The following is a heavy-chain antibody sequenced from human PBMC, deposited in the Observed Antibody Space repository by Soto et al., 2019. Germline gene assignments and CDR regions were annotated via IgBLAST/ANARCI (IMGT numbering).Heavy chain of an antibody. J-gene: IGHJ6*02. D-gene: IGHD3-3*01. CDR3: AREVTVFGVIIPTPMDV. CDR1: GFTFSIYA. V-gene: IGHV3-30-3*01. CDR2: MSPNGNNQ. Sequence: GGSLRLSCAAPGFTFSIYALHWVRQAPGKGLEWVAVMSPNGNNQYYADSVKGRFTISRDNAKKSLYLQMNSLRAEDTAVYYCAREVTVFGVIIPTPMDVWGQGTTVTVSS.